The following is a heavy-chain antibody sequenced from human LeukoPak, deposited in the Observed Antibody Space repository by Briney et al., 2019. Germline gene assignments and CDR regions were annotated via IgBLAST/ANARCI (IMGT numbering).Heavy chain of an antibody. D-gene: IGHD3-3*01. J-gene: IGHJ4*02. CDR2: IKQDGSEK. Sequence: GGSLRLSCGASGFTFSAYAMNWVRQAPGKGLEWVANIKQDGSEKYYVDSVKGRFTISRDNAKNSLYLQMNSLRAEDTAVYYCARDRYYDFWSAYYTPLDYWGQGTLVTVSS. CDR3: ARDRYYDFWSAYYTPLDY. CDR1: GFTFSAYA. V-gene: IGHV3-7*01.